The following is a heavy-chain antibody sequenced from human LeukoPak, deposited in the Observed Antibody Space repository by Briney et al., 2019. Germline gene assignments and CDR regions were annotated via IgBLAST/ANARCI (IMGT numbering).Heavy chain of an antibody. CDR2: ITYDGSNK. Sequence: GALRLSCAASGFTFRSYAMHWGRQAPGKGLEWGAVITYDGSNKYYADSVKGRFTISSDNSKNTLYLQMNSLRAEDTAVYYCARGDFREDLVVDYWGQGTLVTVSS. D-gene: IGHD3-3*01. CDR1: GFTFRSYA. J-gene: IGHJ4*02. CDR3: ARGDFREDLVVDY. V-gene: IGHV3-30-3*01.